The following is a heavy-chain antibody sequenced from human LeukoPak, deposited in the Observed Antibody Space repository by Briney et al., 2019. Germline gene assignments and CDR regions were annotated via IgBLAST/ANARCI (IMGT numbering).Heavy chain of an antibody. V-gene: IGHV3-48*01. CDR1: GFTFSSYS. Sequence: GGSLRLSCAASGFTFSSYSMNWVRQAPGKGLEWVSYISSSSSTIYYADSVKGRFTISRDNAKNSLYLQMNSLRAEDTAVYYCAKGMYYYDSSGYYLFDYWGQGTLVTVSS. CDR2: ISSSSSTI. J-gene: IGHJ4*02. CDR3: AKGMYYYDSSGYYLFDY. D-gene: IGHD3-22*01.